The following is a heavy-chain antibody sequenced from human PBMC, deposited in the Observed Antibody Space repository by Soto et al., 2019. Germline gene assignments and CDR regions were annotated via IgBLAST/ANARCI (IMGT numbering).Heavy chain of an antibody. V-gene: IGHV3-23*01. Sequence: GGSLRLSCAASGFTFSSYAMSWVRPAPGKGLEWVSAISGSGGSTYYADSVKGRFTISRDNSKNTLYLQMNSLRAEDTAVYYCAKLVVSAASKSYGMDVWGQGTTVTVSS. CDR2: ISGSGGST. D-gene: IGHD6-13*01. CDR3: AKLVVSAASKSYGMDV. CDR1: GFTFSSYA. J-gene: IGHJ6*02.